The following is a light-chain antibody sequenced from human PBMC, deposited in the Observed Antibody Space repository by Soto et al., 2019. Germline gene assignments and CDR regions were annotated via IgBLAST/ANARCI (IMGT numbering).Light chain of an antibody. CDR2: EAS. CDR3: QQYTNFPLT. CDR1: QSISSW. V-gene: IGKV1-5*01. J-gene: IGKJ4*01. Sequence: DIQMTQSPSTLSASVGDRVTITCRASQSISSWLAWYQQKPGKAPKLLIHEASRLESGVPSTFSGSESGTEFTLTISGLHAEDFATYYCQQYTNFPLTFGGGTKVEIK.